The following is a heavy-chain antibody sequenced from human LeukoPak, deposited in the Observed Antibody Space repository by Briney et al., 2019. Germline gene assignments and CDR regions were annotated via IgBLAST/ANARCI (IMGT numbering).Heavy chain of an antibody. J-gene: IGHJ3*02. Sequence: ASVKVSCKASGYTFSNYCMHWVRQAPGQGLEWMGWINPNSGGTNYAQKFQGRVTMTRDTSISTAYMELSRLRSDDTAVYYCARALRYFDWLPEVAFDIWGQGTMVTVSS. V-gene: IGHV1-2*02. CDR2: INPNSGGT. CDR3: ARALRYFDWLPEVAFDI. D-gene: IGHD3-9*01. CDR1: GYTFSNYC.